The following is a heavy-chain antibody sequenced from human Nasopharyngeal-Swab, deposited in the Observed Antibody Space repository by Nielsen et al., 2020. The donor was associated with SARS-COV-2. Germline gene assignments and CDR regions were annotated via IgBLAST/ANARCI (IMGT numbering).Heavy chain of an antibody. D-gene: IGHD2-15*01. J-gene: IGHJ3*02. CDR2: ISSSSYI. V-gene: IGHV3-69-1*01. Sequence: VRQMPGKGLEWVSSISSSSYIYYADSVKGRFTISRDNAKNSLYLQMNSLRAEDTAVYYCARDCSGGSCYSVVDDAFDIWGQGTMVTVSS. CDR3: ARDCSGGSCYSVVDDAFDI.